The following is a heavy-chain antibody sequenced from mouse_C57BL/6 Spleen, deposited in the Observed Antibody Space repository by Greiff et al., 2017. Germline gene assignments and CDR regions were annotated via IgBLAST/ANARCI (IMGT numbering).Heavy chain of an antibody. CDR2: INPGSGGT. J-gene: IGHJ3*01. D-gene: IGHD1-1*01. Sequence: VQLQQSGAELVRPGTSVKVSCKASGYAFTNYLIEWVKQRPGQGLEWIGVINPGSGGTNYNEKFKGKATLTADKSSSTAYMQLSSLTSEDSAVYFCARSEGYGSSFAYWGQGTLVTVSA. V-gene: IGHV1-54*01. CDR1: GYAFTNYL. CDR3: ARSEGYGSSFAY.